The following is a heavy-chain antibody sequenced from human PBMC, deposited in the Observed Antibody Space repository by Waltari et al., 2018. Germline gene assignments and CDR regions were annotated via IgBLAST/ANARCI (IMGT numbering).Heavy chain of an antibody. CDR2: IYPHTGGT. Sequence: VQLVQSGAEVKKPGASVKVSCRASGYTFTGYHMHWVRQAPGQGLEWMGWIYPHTGGTNYAQKFQGRVTMTRDTSISTAYMELSRLKSDDTAVYYCVRVGALLDWGQGTLVTVSS. D-gene: IGHD1-26*01. V-gene: IGHV1-2*02. J-gene: IGHJ4*02. CDR1: GYTFTGYH. CDR3: VRVGALLD.